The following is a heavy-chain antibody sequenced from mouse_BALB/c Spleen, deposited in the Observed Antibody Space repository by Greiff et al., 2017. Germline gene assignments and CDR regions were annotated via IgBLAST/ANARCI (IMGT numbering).Heavy chain of an antibody. V-gene: IGHV2-9*02. Sequence: VMLVESGPGLVAPSQSLSITCTVSGFSLTSYGVHWVRQPPGKGLEWLGVIWAGGSTNYNSALMSRLSISKDNSKSQVFLKMNSLQTDDTAMYYCARDRYYGSSGAMDYWGQGTSVTVSS. CDR1: GFSLTSYG. CDR2: IWAGGST. CDR3: ARDRYYGSSGAMDY. J-gene: IGHJ4*01. D-gene: IGHD1-1*01.